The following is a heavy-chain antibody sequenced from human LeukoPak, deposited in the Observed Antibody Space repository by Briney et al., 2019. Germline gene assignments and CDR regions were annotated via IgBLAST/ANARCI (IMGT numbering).Heavy chain of an antibody. J-gene: IGHJ4*02. CDR2: IYSSGST. Sequence: SETLSLTCSVSGGSISTYYWSWIRQPAGKGLEWIGRIYSSGSTNYNPSLKSRVTMSVDTSTNQFSLKLSSVTAADTAVYYCARENNDYGGKKAFDYWGQGTLVTVSS. CDR3: ARENNDYGGKKAFDY. CDR1: GGSISTYY. D-gene: IGHD4-23*01. V-gene: IGHV4-4*07.